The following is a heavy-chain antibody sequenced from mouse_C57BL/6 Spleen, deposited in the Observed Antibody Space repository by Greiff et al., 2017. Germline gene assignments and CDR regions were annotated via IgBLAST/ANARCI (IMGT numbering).Heavy chain of an antibody. V-gene: IGHV1-52*01. CDR3: ARSDDAMYYFDY. D-gene: IGHD2-3*01. Sequence: QQSCKASGYTFTSYWMHWVKQRPIQGLEWIGNIDPSDSETHYNQKFKDKATLTVDKSSSTAYMQLSSLTSEDSAVYYCARSDDAMYYFDYWGQGTTLTVSS. J-gene: IGHJ2*01. CDR1: GYTFTSYW. CDR2: IDPSDSET.